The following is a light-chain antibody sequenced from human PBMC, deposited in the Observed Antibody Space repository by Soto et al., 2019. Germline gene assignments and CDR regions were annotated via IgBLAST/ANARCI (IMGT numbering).Light chain of an antibody. CDR3: QQYSSSPLT. V-gene: IGKV3-20*01. J-gene: IGKJ4*01. CDR2: GAS. CDR1: QSVRSSH. Sequence: EIVLTQSPGTLSLSPGERATLSCRTSQSVRSSHLAWYQQKPGQAPRLLIYGASSRATGIPDRFSGSGSGTDFTLTISRLEPEDFAVYHCQQYSSSPLTFGGGTKVEIK.